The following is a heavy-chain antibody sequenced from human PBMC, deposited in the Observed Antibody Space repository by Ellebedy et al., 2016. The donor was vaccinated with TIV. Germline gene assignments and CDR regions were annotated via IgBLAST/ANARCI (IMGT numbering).Heavy chain of an antibody. CDR1: GFTVSYTY. Sequence: GESLKISCAASGFTVSYTYMSWVRQAPGKGLEWVSVIQTGGDTYYADSVKGRFTISRDSSKNTLYLQMNSLRAEDTAVYYCARRIGGTYGDDAMDIWGQGTMVTVSS. D-gene: IGHD1-20*01. CDR2: IQTGGDT. J-gene: IGHJ3*02. V-gene: IGHV3-53*01. CDR3: ARRIGGTYGDDAMDI.